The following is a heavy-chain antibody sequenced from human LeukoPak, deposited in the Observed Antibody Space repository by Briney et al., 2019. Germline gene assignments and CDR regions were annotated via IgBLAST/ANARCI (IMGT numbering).Heavy chain of an antibody. CDR3: ARVGATPPSPYYYYYGMDV. Sequence: LPGGSLRLSCAASGFTFSSYAMHWVRQAPGKGLEGVAVISYDGSNKYYADSVKGRFTISRDNSKNTLYLQMNSLRAEDTAVYYCARVGATPPSPYYYYYGMDVWGRGTTVTVSS. D-gene: IGHD1-26*01. V-gene: IGHV3-30-3*01. J-gene: IGHJ6*02. CDR1: GFTFSSYA. CDR2: ISYDGSNK.